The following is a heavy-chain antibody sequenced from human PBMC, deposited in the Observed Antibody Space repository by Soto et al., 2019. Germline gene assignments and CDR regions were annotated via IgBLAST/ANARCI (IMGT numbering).Heavy chain of an antibody. J-gene: IGHJ4*02. CDR2: ISYDGSNK. CDR3: ARDKSPYSSGWHNRHFDY. D-gene: IGHD6-19*01. V-gene: IGHV3-30-3*01. CDR1: GFTFSSYA. Sequence: QVQLVESGGGVVQPGRSLRLSCAASGFTFSSYAMHWVRQAPGKGLEWVAVISYDGSNKYYADSVKGRFTISRDNSKNTYLQMNSLRPEDTAVYYCARDKSPYSSGWHNRHFDYWGQGTLVTVSS.